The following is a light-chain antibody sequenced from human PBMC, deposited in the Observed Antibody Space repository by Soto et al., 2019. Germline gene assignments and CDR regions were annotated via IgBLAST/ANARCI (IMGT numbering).Light chain of an antibody. CDR3: SSYTSSTSYV. J-gene: IGLJ1*01. Sequence: ALTQPASVSGSPGQSITISCAGTSSDVGAYNYVSWYQQHPGKAPKLMIYEVSNRPSGVSNRFSGSKSGNTASLTISGLQAEDEADYYCSSYTSSTSYVFGTGTKVTVL. CDR1: SSDVGAYNY. V-gene: IGLV2-14*01. CDR2: EVS.